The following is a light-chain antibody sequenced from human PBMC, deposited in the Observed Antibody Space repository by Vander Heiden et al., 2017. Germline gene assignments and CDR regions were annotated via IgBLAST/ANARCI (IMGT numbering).Light chain of an antibody. CDR2: SDA. V-gene: IGLV3-9*01. CDR3: QVWDRNLVI. J-gene: IGLJ2*01. Sequence: SYALTQPLSVSVALGQTARITCGGNNIGSKNGHWYQQKPGQALVLVLFSDANRASGIPERFSGSNSGYTATVTVRRVQAGDEADYYCQVWDRNLVIFGGGTKLTVL. CDR1: NIGSKN.